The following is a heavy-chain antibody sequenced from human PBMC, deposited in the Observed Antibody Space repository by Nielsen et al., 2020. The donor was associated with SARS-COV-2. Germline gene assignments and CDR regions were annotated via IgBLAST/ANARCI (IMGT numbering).Heavy chain of an antibody. CDR2: ISWNSGSI. Sequence: GGSLRLSCAASGFPFDDYAMHWVRQAPGKGLEWVSGISWNSGSIGYADSVKGRFTISRDNAKNSLYLQMNSLRAEDTALYYCATGAAAGTGNYYYGMDVWGQGTTVTVSS. J-gene: IGHJ6*02. V-gene: IGHV3-9*01. CDR1: GFPFDDYA. D-gene: IGHD6-13*01. CDR3: ATGAAAGTGNYYYGMDV.